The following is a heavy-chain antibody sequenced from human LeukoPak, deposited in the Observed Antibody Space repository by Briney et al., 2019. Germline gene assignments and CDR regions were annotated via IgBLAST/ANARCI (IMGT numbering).Heavy chain of an antibody. J-gene: IGHJ4*02. CDR1: GFTFSNYW. CDR2: IKQDESEE. V-gene: IGHV3-7*01. Sequence: GGSLRLSCAASGFTFSNYWMTWVRQAPGKGLEWVANIKQDESEEYYLDSVKGRFTISRDNAKKSLFLQMNSLRAEDTAVCYCARSTPSLDSWGQGTLVTVSS. D-gene: IGHD5/OR15-5a*01. CDR3: ARSTPSLDS.